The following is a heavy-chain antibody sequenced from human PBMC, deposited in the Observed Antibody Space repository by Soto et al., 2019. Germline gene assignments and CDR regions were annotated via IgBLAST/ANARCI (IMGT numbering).Heavy chain of an antibody. CDR2: IYYSGTI. D-gene: IGHD2-15*01. CDR3: ASSPYVYCRGGSCYHWFDP. J-gene: IGHJ5*02. Sequence: SETLSLTCAVSGGSISSSSYYWGWIRQPPGKGLEWIGTIYYSGTIYYNPSLKSRLTISVDTSKNQLSLKLSSVTAADTAVYYCASSPYVYCRGGSCYHWFDPWGQGTLVTVSS. CDR1: GGSISSSSYY. V-gene: IGHV4-39*01.